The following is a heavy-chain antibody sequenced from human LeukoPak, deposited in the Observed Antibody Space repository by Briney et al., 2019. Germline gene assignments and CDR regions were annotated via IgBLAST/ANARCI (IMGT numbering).Heavy chain of an antibody. D-gene: IGHD1-1*01. V-gene: IGHV4-39*01. CDR2: IYYSGST. CDR1: GXSISSSSYY. J-gene: IGHJ4*02. CDR3: ARSASFSLGTNKLFAY. Sequence: SETLSLTCTVSGXSISSSSYYWGWIRQPPGKGLEWIGSIYYSGSTYYNPFLKSRVTISVDTSKNQFSLKLSSVTAADTAVYYCARSASFSLGTNKLFAYWGQGNLVTVSS.